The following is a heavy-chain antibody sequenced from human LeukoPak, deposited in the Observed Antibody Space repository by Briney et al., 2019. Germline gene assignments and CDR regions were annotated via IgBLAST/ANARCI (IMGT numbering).Heavy chain of an antibody. CDR3: ARGVEPLAANTLAY. Sequence: PGWSVRLSCAASGFTVITNDMTWVRQAPGKGLEWVSVLYSDGNTKYADSVQGRFTISRDNSKNTLYLEMNSLSPDDTAVYYCARGVEPLAANTLAYWGQGILVTVSS. CDR2: LYSDGNT. D-gene: IGHD1-14*01. J-gene: IGHJ4*02. CDR1: GFTVITND. V-gene: IGHV3-53*01.